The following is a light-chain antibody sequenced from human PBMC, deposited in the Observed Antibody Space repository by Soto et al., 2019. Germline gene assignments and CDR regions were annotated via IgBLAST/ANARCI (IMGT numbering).Light chain of an antibody. J-gene: IGKJ4*01. CDR3: QQYDSYPLT. CDR2: KAS. CDR1: QSISGW. V-gene: IGKV1-5*03. Sequence: DIQMTQSPSTLSASVGARVTITSRAIQSISGWLAWYQQKPGKAPNLLIYKASTLESGVPSRFSGSGSGTEFTLTVSSLQPDDFATYYCQQYDSYPLTFGGGTKVEIK.